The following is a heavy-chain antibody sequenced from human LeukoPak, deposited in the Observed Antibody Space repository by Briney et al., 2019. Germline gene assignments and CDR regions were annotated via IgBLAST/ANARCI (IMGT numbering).Heavy chain of an antibody. J-gene: IGHJ5*02. CDR3: ARGICGGDCYTNWFDP. D-gene: IGHD2-21*01. CDR2: IIPIFGTA. CDR1: GGTFSSYA. V-gene: IGHV1-69*13. Sequence: SVKVSCKASGGTFSSYAISWVRQAPGQGLEWLGGIIPIFGTANCAQKFQGRVTITAYESTSTAYMELSSLRSEDTAVYYCARGICGGDCYTNWFDPWGQGTLVTVSS.